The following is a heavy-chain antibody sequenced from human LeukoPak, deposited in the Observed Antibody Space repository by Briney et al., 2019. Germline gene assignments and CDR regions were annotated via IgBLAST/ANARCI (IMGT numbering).Heavy chain of an antibody. CDR3: ASGSGSRRRDYYYYYMDV. D-gene: IGHD6-25*01. CDR1: GGSISSGSYY. CDR2: IYTSGST. J-gene: IGHJ6*03. V-gene: IGHV4-61*02. Sequence: PSQTLSLTCTVSGGSISSGSYYWSWIRQPAGKGLEWIGRIYTSGSTNYNPSLKSRVTISVDTSKNQFSLKLSSVTAADTAVYYCASGSGSRRRDYYYYYMDVWGKGTTVTVSS.